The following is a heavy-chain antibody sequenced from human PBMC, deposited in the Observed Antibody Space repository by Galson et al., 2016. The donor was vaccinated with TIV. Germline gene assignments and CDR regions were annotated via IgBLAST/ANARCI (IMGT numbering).Heavy chain of an antibody. CDR3: ARDGGGTPAKSLGY. Sequence: SVKVSCKASGYTFTSRAVHWVRQAPGQSLEWMAWLNAGNGNKKYSENFQGRLTITRDTSASTVYMELSSLRSEDTAVYYCARDGGGTPAKSLGYWGQGTLVTVSS. J-gene: IGHJ4*02. V-gene: IGHV1-3*01. CDR1: GYTFTSRA. CDR2: LNAGNGNK. D-gene: IGHD3-16*01.